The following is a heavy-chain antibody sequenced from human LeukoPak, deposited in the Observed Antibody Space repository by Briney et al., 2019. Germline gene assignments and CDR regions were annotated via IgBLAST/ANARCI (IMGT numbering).Heavy chain of an antibody. Sequence: QSGGSLRLSCAASGFTFSSYAMSWVRQAPGKGLEWVPAISGSGGSTYYADSVKGRFTISRDNSKNTLYLQMNSLRAEDTAVYYCAKFLPTHIVVANYYFDYWGQGTLVTVSS. D-gene: IGHD2-21*01. CDR1: GFTFSSYA. J-gene: IGHJ4*02. CDR2: ISGSGGST. CDR3: AKFLPTHIVVANYYFDY. V-gene: IGHV3-23*01.